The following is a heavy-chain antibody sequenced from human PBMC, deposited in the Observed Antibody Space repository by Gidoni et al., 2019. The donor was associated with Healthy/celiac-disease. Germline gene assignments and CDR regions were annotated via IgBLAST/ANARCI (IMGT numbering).Heavy chain of an antibody. CDR3: AKDRRAYGGNPPPLLGYGMDV. Sequence: QVQLVESGGGVVQPGRSLRLSCAASGFTFSSYGMHWVRQAPGKGLEWVAVISYDGSNKYYADSVKGRFTISRDNSKNTLYLQMNSLRAEDTAVYYCAKDRRAYGGNPPPLLGYGMDVWGQGTTVTVSS. CDR2: ISYDGSNK. V-gene: IGHV3-30*18. D-gene: IGHD2-15*01. J-gene: IGHJ6*02. CDR1: GFTFSSYG.